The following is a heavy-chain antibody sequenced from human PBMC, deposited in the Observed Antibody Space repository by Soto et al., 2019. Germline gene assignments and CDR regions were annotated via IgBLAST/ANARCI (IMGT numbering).Heavy chain of an antibody. CDR3: ARVMEMATYTYYFDY. D-gene: IGHD5-12*01. CDR1: GFTFSSYA. Sequence: QVPLVESGGGVDQPGRSLRLSCAASGFTFSSYAMHWVRQAPGKGLEWVAVISYEGSNKYYADAVKGRFTSSRDNSKNTLYLQMKSLRAEDTAVYYCARVMEMATYTYYFDYWGQGTLVTVSS. J-gene: IGHJ4*02. V-gene: IGHV3-30-3*01. CDR2: ISYEGSNK.